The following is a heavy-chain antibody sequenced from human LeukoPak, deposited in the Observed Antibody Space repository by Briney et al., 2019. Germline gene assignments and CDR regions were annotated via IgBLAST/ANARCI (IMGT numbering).Heavy chain of an antibody. CDR2: IIPIFGTA. CDR3: ARGRVMAGYCSGGSCYSGAY. V-gene: IGHV1-69*13. J-gene: IGHJ4*02. D-gene: IGHD2-15*01. CDR1: GGTFSSYA. Sequence: ASVKVSGKASGGTFSSYAISWVRQAPGQGLEWMGGIIPIFGTANYAQKFQGRVTITADESTSTAYMELSSLRSEDTAVYYCARGRVMAGYCSGGSCYSGAYWGQGTLVTVSS.